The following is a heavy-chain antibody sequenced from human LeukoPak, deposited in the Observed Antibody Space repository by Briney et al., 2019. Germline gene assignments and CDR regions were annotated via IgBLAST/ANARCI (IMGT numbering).Heavy chain of an antibody. V-gene: IGHV3-23*01. J-gene: IGHJ4*02. D-gene: IGHD3-3*01. CDR3: AKDITIFGVVITGVDY. CDR2: ISGSGGST. Sequence: GGSLRLSCAASGFTFSSYAMSWVRQAPGKGLEWVSVISGSGGSTYYADSVKGRFTISRDNSKNTLYLQMNSLRAEDTAVYYCAKDITIFGVVITGVDYWGQGTLVTVSS. CDR1: GFTFSSYA.